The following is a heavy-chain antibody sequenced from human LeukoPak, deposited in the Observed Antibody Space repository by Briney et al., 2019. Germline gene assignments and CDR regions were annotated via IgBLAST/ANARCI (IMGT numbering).Heavy chain of an antibody. Sequence: GGSLRLSCAASGFTFSSYGMHWVRQAPGKGLEWVAVISYDGSNKYYADSVKGRLTISRDNSKNTLYLQMNSLRAEDTAVYFCRGVPDAYGNWFDPWGQGTLVTVSS. J-gene: IGHJ5*02. CDR3: RGVPDAYGNWFDP. CDR2: ISYDGSNK. V-gene: IGHV3-30*03. CDR1: GFTFSSYG. D-gene: IGHD2-2*01.